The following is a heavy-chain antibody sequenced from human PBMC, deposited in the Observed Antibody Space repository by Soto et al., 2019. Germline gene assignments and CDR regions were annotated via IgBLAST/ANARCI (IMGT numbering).Heavy chain of an antibody. V-gene: IGHV3-23*01. CDR3: AKETEGYCSGGSCYSDY. Sequence: GSLRLSCAASGFTFSSYAMSWVRQAPGKGLEWVSAISGSGGSTYYADSVKGRFTISRDNSKNTLYLQMNSLRAEDTAVYYCAKETEGYCSGGSCYSDYWGQGTLVTVSS. CDR2: ISGSGGST. J-gene: IGHJ4*02. CDR1: GFTFSSYA. D-gene: IGHD2-15*01.